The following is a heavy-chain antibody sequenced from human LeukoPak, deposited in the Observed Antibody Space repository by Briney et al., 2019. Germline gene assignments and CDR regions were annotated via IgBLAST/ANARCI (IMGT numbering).Heavy chain of an antibody. J-gene: IGHJ3*02. CDR3: ARRISWLDAFDI. D-gene: IGHD6-13*01. V-gene: IGHV4-39*07. CDR1: GGSISSSSYY. CDR2: IYYSGNT. Sequence: KPSETLSLTCTVSGGSISSSSYYWGWIRQPPGKGLEWIGSIYYSGNTYYNPSLKSRVTISVDTSKNQFSLKLSSVTAADTAVYYCARRISWLDAFDIWGQGTMVTVSS.